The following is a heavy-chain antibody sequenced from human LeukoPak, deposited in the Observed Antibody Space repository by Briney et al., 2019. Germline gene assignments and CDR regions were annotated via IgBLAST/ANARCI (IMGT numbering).Heavy chain of an antibody. CDR2: ISGSDGST. CDR3: AKATGNLGN. D-gene: IGHD1-1*01. V-gene: IGHV3-23*01. Sequence: GGSLRLSCEASGFTFSTYGMSWDRQAPGKGLEWVSAISGSDGSTYYADSVKGRFTISRDNSKNTLYLQTYTLTADDTAIYYCAKATGNLGNWGQGTQVTVSS. CDR1: GFTFSTYG. J-gene: IGHJ4*02.